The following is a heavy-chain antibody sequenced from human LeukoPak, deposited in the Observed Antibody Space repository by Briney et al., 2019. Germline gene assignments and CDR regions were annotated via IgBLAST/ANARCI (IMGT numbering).Heavy chain of an antibody. V-gene: IGHV3-23*01. CDR1: GFSFSSCA. CDR3: TKEDSRGHWFDY. CDR2: ISGSDTRT. Sequence: GGSLRLSCAASGFSFSSCAMSWVRQAPGKGLEWVSAISGSDTRTYYADSLKGRFTISRDNSKNTLYLQMDSLTAEDTAIYYCTKEDSRGHWFDYWGQGTLVTVSS. D-gene: IGHD3-22*01. J-gene: IGHJ4*02.